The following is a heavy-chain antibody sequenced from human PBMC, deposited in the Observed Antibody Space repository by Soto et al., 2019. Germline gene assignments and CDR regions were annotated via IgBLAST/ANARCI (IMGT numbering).Heavy chain of an antibody. CDR3: ARGDRGGSGSPASYYFSGLDV. CDR2: VSANGAIT. CDR1: GFTFSDYA. J-gene: IGHJ6*02. V-gene: IGHV3-23*01. D-gene: IGHD3-10*01. Sequence: EVQVLESGGDLVQPGGSLRLSCAASGFTFSDYAMTWVRQAPGKGLAWVSSVSANGAITYYADSVKGRFTISRDNSNNTLLLQMNSLRAEDTALFYCARGDRGGSGSPASYYFSGLDVWCQGTTVTVSS.